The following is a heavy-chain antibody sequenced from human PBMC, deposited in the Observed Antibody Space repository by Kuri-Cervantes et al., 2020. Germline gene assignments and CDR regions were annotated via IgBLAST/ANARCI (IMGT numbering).Heavy chain of an antibody. Sequence: GESLKISCAASGFTFSSYEMNWVRQAPGKGLEWVSYISSSGSTIYYADSVKGRFTISRDNAKNSLYLQMNSLRAEDTAVYYCARAQLESFCSSTSCYRGGNYWGQGTLVTVSS. V-gene: IGHV3-48*03. CDR1: GFTFSSYE. J-gene: IGHJ4*02. D-gene: IGHD2-2*01. CDR2: ISSSGSTI. CDR3: ARAQLESFCSSTSCYRGGNY.